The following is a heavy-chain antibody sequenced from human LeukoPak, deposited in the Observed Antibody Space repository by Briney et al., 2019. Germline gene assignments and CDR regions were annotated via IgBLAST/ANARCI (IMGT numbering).Heavy chain of an antibody. J-gene: IGHJ4*02. CDR2: IYYSGST. Sequence: PSETLSLTCTVSGGSISGDYWSWIRQPPGKGWNWIAYIYYSGSTNYNPSLKNRVTISVDTSKNQFSLKLSSVTAADTAVYYCARDRGSLGGFDYWGQGTLVTVSS. D-gene: IGHD3-16*01. V-gene: IGHV4-59*01. CDR1: GGSISGDY. CDR3: ARDRGSLGGFDY.